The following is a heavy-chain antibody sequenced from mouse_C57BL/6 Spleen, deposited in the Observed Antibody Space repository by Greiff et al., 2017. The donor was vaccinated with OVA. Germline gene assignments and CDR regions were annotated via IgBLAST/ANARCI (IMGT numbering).Heavy chain of an antibody. J-gene: IGHJ4*01. CDR1: GYTFTDYY. D-gene: IGHD1-1*01. CDR2: INPNNGGT. Sequence: EVQLQQSGPELVKPGASVKISCKASGYTFTDYYMNWVKQSHGKSLEWIGDINPNNGGTSYNQKFKGKATLTVDKSSSTAYMELRSLTSEDSAVYYCARSGTTVVARDAMDYWGQGTSGTVSS. V-gene: IGHV1-26*01. CDR3: ARSGTTVVARDAMDY.